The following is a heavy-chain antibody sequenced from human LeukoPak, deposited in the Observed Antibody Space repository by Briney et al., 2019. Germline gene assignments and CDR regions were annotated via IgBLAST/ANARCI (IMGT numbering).Heavy chain of an antibody. J-gene: IGHJ4*02. V-gene: IGHV3-30*02. CDR1: GFTFSSYG. Sequence: GGSLRLSCAASGFTFSSYGMHWVRQAPGKGLEWVAFIRYDGSNKYYADSVKGRFTISRDNSKNTLYLQMNSLGAEDTAVYYCAKDLRGSWAFDYWGQGTLVTVSS. CDR3: AKDLRGSWAFDY. D-gene: IGHD6-13*01. CDR2: IRYDGSNK.